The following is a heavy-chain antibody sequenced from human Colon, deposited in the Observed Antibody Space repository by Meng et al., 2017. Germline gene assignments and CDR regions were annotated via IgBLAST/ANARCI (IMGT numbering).Heavy chain of an antibody. CDR1: GGSISATNW. CDR3: ATSGCTSSTNCHAPLR. J-gene: IGHJ4*02. Sequence: GPGLVRASGTLSLTYSGSGGSISATNWVCWVRQPPGKGLEWIGEIYQTGSTNYNSSLNSRVTISLDTPKNQVSLRMNSVTAADTGVYYCATSGCTSSTNCHAPLRWGQGTLVTVS. D-gene: IGHD2-2*01. V-gene: IGHV4-4*02. CDR2: IYQTGST.